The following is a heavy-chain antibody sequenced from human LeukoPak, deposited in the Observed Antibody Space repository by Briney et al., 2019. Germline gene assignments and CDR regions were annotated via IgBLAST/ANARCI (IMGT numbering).Heavy chain of an antibody. J-gene: IGHJ3*02. CDR3: ARVSATRDAFDI. CDR2: IYYSGST. Sequence: SETLSLTCTVSGGSISSGGYYWSWIRQHPGKGLEWIGYIYYSGSTYYNPSLKSRVTISVDTPKNQFSVKLSSVTAADTAVYYCARVSATRDAFDIWGQGTMVTVSS. D-gene: IGHD2-15*01. CDR1: GGSISSGGYY. V-gene: IGHV4-31*03.